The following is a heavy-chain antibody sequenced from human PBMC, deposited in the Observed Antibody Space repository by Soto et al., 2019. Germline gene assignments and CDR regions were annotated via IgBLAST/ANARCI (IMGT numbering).Heavy chain of an antibody. CDR1: GGSITNYY. CDR3: ARDVKFGAAWSSGFGY. V-gene: IGHV4-4*07. D-gene: IGHD3-16*01. CDR2: IFSSGTT. Sequence: SETLSLTCTVSGGSITNYYWSWIRQPAGKGLEWIGRIFSSGTTYFNPFLKSRVIMSVDTSNNRFSLKLRSVTAADTAVYYCARDVKFGAAWSSGFGYWSPGTLVNVS. J-gene: IGHJ4*02.